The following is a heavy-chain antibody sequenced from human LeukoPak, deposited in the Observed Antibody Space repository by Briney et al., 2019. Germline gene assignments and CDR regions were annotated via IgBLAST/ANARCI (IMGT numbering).Heavy chain of an antibody. V-gene: IGHV3-66*01. CDR2: FYSGDTT. CDR1: GFTFSSYS. D-gene: IGHD3-22*01. J-gene: IGHJ4*02. CDR3: ARLDYYDSSGTL. Sequence: GGSLRLSCAASGFTFSSYSMNWVRQAPGKGLEWVSVFYSGDTTYYANSVKSRFTISRDNTKDSLYLQMNSLRAEDTAVYYCARLDYYDSSGTLWGQGTLVTVSS.